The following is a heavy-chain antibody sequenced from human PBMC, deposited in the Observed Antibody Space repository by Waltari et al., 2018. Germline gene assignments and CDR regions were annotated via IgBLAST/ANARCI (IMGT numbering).Heavy chain of an antibody. V-gene: IGHV4-39*01. D-gene: IGHD1-1*01. CDR1: GGSISSSSYY. CDR3: AKRIQQNGLDL. Sequence: QLQLQESGPGLVTPSETLSLTCSASGGSISSSSYYWSWIRQPPGKGLEWIGSIYYTGTTYYNPSLKSRLTISVDTSKNQFSLKLTSVTAADTAVYYCAKRIQQNGLDLWGQGTTVIVS. J-gene: IGHJ6*02. CDR2: IYYTGTT.